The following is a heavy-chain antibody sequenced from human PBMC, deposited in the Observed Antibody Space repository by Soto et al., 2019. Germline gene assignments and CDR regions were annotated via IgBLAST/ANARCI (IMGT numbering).Heavy chain of an antibody. D-gene: IGHD2-2*01. J-gene: IGHJ6*03. CDR1: GGSISSYY. CDR3: AARLGYCSSTSCYWMEGYMDV. Sequence: SETLSLTCTVSGGSISSYYWSWIRQPPGKGLEWIGYIYYSGSTNYNPSLKSRVTISVDTSKNQFSLKLSSVTAADTAVYYCAARLGYCSSTSCYWMEGYMDVWGKGTTVTVSS. CDR2: IYYSGST. V-gene: IGHV4-59*01.